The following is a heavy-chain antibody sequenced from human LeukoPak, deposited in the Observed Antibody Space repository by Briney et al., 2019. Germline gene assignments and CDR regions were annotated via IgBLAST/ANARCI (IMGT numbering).Heavy chain of an antibody. Sequence: PSQTLSLTCTVSGGSISSGSYYWSWIRQPAGKGLEWIGRIYTSGSTNYNPSLKSRVTISVDKSKNQFSLKLSSVTAADTAVYYCARGSYRNPYYFDYWGQGTLVTVSS. CDR1: GGSISSGSYY. CDR3: ARGSYRNPYYFDY. D-gene: IGHD1-14*01. V-gene: IGHV4-61*02. J-gene: IGHJ4*02. CDR2: IYTSGST.